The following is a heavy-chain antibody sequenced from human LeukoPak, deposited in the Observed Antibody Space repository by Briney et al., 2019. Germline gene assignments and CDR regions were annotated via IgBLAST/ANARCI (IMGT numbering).Heavy chain of an antibody. D-gene: IGHD2-15*01. CDR1: GFTFSDHC. J-gene: IGHJ6*02. V-gene: IGHV3-11*06. CDR2: IFSSGTYT. Sequence: GGSLRLSCAASGFTFSDHCMTWIRQAPGKGLEWVSYIFSSGTYTNYADSVKGRFTISRDSAKNSLYLQMNSLRAEDTAVYYCARRQVVVVAGAGYHYGMDVWGQGTTVTVAS. CDR3: ARRQVVVVAGAGYHYGMDV.